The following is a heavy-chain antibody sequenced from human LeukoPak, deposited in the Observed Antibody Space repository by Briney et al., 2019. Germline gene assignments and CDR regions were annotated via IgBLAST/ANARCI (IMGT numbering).Heavy chain of an antibody. CDR2: ISPSGTDI. V-gene: IGHV3-11*01. D-gene: IGHD3-10*01. CDR3: GRGVTTYYDY. CDR1: GFTFTDTY. J-gene: IGHJ4*02. Sequence: PGGSLRLSCAVSGFTFTDTYMTWIRQAPGKGLESLSYISPSGTDISYADSVKGRFTISRDNAKNSLYLQMNSLRAEDTAVYYCGRGVTTYYDYWGQGTLVTVSS.